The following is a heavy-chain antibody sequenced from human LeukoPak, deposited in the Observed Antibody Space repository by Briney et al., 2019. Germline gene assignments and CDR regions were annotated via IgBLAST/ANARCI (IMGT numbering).Heavy chain of an antibody. Sequence: PSETLSLTCAVYGGSFSGYYWSWIRQPPGKGLEWIGEINHSGSTNYNPSLKSRVTISVDTSKNQFSLKLSSVTAADTAVYYCARAPTGYSYGIDYWGQGTLVTVSS. CDR2: INHSGST. V-gene: IGHV4-34*01. D-gene: IGHD5-18*01. J-gene: IGHJ4*02. CDR1: GGSFSGYY. CDR3: ARAPTGYSYGIDY.